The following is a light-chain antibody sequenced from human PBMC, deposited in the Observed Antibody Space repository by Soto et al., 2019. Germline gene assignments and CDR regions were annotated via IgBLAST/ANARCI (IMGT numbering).Light chain of an antibody. CDR1: SSNIGAGYD. Sequence: QSVLTQPPSVSGAPGQRVTISCTGSSSNIGAGYDVHWYQQLPGTAPKLLIYGNNNRPSGVPDRFSGSKSGTSASLAITGLQAEDEADYYCQSYDSSLGNVFGTGTKVPVL. V-gene: IGLV1-40*01. CDR3: QSYDSSLGNV. J-gene: IGLJ1*01. CDR2: GNN.